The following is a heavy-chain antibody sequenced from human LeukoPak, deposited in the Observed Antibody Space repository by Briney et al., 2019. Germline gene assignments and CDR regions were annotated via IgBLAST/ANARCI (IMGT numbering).Heavy chain of an antibody. CDR3: ARDRLDYDSSGYYPWYYYYYMDV. CDR2: IYHSGST. V-gene: IGHV4-38-2*02. Sequence: PGGSLRLSCAASGFTFSNYGMSWVRQAPGKGLEWIGSIYHSGSTYYNPSLKSRVTISVDTSKNQFSLKLSSVTAADTAVYYCARDRLDYDSSGYYPWYYYYYMDVWGKGTTVTVSS. CDR1: GFTFSNYG. J-gene: IGHJ6*03. D-gene: IGHD3-22*01.